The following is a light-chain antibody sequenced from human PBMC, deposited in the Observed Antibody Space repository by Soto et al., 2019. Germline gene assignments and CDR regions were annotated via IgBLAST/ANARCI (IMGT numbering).Light chain of an antibody. CDR1: QNITRGF. CDR3: QQYGSSVI. V-gene: IGKV3-20*01. CDR2: AAS. Sequence: EIVLTQSPGTLSLSPGDRATLSCRASQNITRGFLGWYQQKPGQSPRLLISAASSRATAVPDRFSGSGSGTDFTLTINRLEPEDFVVYYCQQYGSSVIFGGGTKVEIK. J-gene: IGKJ4*01.